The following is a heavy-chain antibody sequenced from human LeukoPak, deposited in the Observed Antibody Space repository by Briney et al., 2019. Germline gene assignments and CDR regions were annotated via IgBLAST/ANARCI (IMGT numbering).Heavy chain of an antibody. Sequence: GGSLRLSCAASGLTFSSYWMSWVRQAPGKGPEWVANIKPDGSGKYYVDSVKGRVTISRDNAENSLFLHMNSLRAEDTAVYYCARCAVAAAGDYWGRGTLVTVSS. CDR1: GLTFSSYW. CDR3: ARCAVAAAGDY. J-gene: IGHJ4*02. CDR2: IKPDGSGK. D-gene: IGHD6-13*01. V-gene: IGHV3-7*01.